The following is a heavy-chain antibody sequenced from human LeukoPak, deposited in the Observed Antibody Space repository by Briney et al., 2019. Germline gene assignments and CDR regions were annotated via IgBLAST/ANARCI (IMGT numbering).Heavy chain of an antibody. V-gene: IGHV3-30*18. CDR1: GFTFSSYG. CDR3: AKDRDGDPDY. D-gene: IGHD4-17*01. Sequence: PGGSLRLSCAASGFTFSSYGMHWVRQAPGKGLEWVAVISYDGSSKYYADSVKGRFTISRDNSKNTLYLQMNSLRAEDTAVYYCAKDRDGDPDYWGQGTLVTVSS. J-gene: IGHJ4*02. CDR2: ISYDGSSK.